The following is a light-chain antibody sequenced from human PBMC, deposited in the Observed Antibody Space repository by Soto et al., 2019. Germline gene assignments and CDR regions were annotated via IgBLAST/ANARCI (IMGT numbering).Light chain of an antibody. CDR1: SSDVGGYKY. V-gene: IGLV2-14*01. Sequence: QSVLTQPASVSGSPGQSITISCTGTSSDVGGYKYVSWYQQHPGKAPKLMIYEVSNRPLGVSNRFSGSKSGNTASLTISGLQAEDEADYYCTSYTSSSTLDVFGTGTKVTVL. CDR2: EVS. CDR3: TSYTSSSTLDV. J-gene: IGLJ1*01.